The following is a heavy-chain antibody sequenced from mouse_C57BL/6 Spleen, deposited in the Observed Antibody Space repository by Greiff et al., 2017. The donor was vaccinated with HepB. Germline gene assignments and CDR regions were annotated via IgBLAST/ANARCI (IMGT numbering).Heavy chain of an antibody. D-gene: IGHD1-1*01. CDR2: IYPGDGDT. J-gene: IGHJ4*01. CDR3: ARKDYGGAMDY. Sequence: QVQLQQSGPELVKPGASVKISCKASGYAFSSSWMNWVKQRPGKGLEWIGRIYPGDGDTNYNGKFKGKATLTADKSSSTAYMQHSSLTSEDSAVYFCARKDYGGAMDYWGQGTSVTVSS. CDR1: GYAFSSSW. V-gene: IGHV1-82*01.